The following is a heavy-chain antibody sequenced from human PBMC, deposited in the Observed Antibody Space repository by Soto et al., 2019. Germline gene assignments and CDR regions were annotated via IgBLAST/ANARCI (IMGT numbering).Heavy chain of an antibody. V-gene: IGHV3-74*01. Sequence: EVQLVESGGGLVQPGGSLRLSCAASGFTFSSYWMHWVRQVPGKGLLWVSRIDEYGKTINYADSVRGRFTISRDNARNTLYLEMNSLRPEDTAMYYCTRDIGGKCAYWGPVTRVTVSS. CDR1: GFTFSSYW. J-gene: IGHJ4*02. CDR2: IDEYGKTI. CDR3: TRDIGGKCAY. D-gene: IGHD3-10*01.